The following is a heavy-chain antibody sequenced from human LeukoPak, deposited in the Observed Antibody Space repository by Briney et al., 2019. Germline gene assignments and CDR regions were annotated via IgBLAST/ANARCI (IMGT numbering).Heavy chain of an antibody. CDR1: GGSISSNRHY. CDR2: IYYRGSV. D-gene: IGHD1-26*01. Sequence: SETLSLTCTVSGGSISSNRHYWAWIRQPPGKGLEWIGNIYYRGSVAYTPSLRGRVAMSIDTSKNQFSLRLSSVTAADTAVFYCARLSNTGSFDFDYWGQEILVTVSS. V-gene: IGHV4-39*01. J-gene: IGHJ4*02. CDR3: ARLSNTGSFDFDY.